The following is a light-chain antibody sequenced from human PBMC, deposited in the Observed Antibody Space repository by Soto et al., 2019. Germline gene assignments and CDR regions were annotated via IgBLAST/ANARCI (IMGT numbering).Light chain of an antibody. CDR1: QSVSGC. CDR2: DAS. CDR3: QQRCNWPPVT. Sequence: EIVLTQSPATLSLSPGERATLSCRASQSVSGCLAWYQQKPGQAPRLLIYDASNRATGIPARFSGSGSGTDFTLTISSLEPEDFAVYYCQQRCNWPPVTFGGGTKVEIE. V-gene: IGKV3-11*01. J-gene: IGKJ4*01.